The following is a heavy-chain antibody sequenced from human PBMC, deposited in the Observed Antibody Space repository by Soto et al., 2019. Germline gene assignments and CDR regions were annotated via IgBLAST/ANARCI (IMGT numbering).Heavy chain of an antibody. Sequence: PSETLSLTCTVSGGSISSGGYYWSWMRQHPGKGLEWIGYIYYSGSTYYNPSLKSRVAISVDTSKNQFSLKLSSVTAADTAVYYCASVLVVRGVDYYFDYWGQVTLVTVSS. J-gene: IGHJ4*02. CDR3: ASVLVVRGVDYYFDY. D-gene: IGHD3-10*01. CDR1: GGSISSGGYY. CDR2: IYYSGST. V-gene: IGHV4-31*03.